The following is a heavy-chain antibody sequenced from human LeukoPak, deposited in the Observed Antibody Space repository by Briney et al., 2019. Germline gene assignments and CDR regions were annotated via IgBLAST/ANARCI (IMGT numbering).Heavy chain of an antibody. CDR1: GYTFTRYY. CDR3: ARDLTTVWTRDYYYYGMDV. D-gene: IGHD1-1*01. V-gene: IGHV1-18*04. Sequence: ASVKVSCKASGYTFTRYYMHWVRQAPGQGLEWMGWISAYNGNTNYAQKLQGRVTMTTDTSTSTAYMELRSLRSDDTAVYYCARDLTTVWTRDYYYYGMDVWGQGTTVTVSS. CDR2: ISAYNGNT. J-gene: IGHJ6*02.